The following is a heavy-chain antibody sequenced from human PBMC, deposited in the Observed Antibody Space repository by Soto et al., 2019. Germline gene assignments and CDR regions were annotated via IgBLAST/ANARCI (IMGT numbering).Heavy chain of an antibody. J-gene: IGHJ4*02. D-gene: IGHD3-22*01. V-gene: IGHV4-39*01. CDR2: IYYSGST. Sequence: QLQLQESGPGLVKPSETLSLTCTVSGGSISSSRYYWGWIRQPPGKGLEWIGSIYYSGSTYYNPSLKSRVTISVDTSKNQFSLKLSSVTAADTAVYYCARITYHSSVPSGYWGQGTLVTVSS. CDR1: GGSISSSRYY. CDR3: ARITYHSSVPSGY.